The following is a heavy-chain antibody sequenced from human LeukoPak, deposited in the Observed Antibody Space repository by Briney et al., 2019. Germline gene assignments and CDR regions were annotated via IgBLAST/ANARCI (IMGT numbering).Heavy chain of an antibody. CDR3: ARDLCGGDCYLDY. J-gene: IGHJ4*02. CDR2: ISAYNGNT. CDR1: GYTFIDFH. V-gene: IGHV1-18*04. Sequence: ASVKVSCKASGYTFIDFHIHWVRQAPGQGLEWMGWISAYNGNTNYAQKLQGRVTMTTDTSTSTAYMELRSLRSDDTAVYYCARDLCGGDCYLDYWGQGTLVTVSS. D-gene: IGHD2-21*02.